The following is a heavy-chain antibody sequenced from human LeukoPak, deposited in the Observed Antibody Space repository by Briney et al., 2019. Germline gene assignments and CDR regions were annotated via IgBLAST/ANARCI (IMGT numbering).Heavy chain of an antibody. CDR3: AREIYCSSTSCYLLDY. V-gene: IGHV4-30-4*07. CDR1: GGSISSGGYS. CDR2: IYYSGST. J-gene: IGHJ4*02. D-gene: IGHD2-2*01. Sequence: SETLSFTCAVSGGSISSGGYSWSWIRQPPGKGLEWIGYIYYSGSTYYNPSLKSRVTISVDTSKNQFSLKLSSVTAADTAVYYCAREIYCSSTSCYLLDYWGQGTLVTVSS.